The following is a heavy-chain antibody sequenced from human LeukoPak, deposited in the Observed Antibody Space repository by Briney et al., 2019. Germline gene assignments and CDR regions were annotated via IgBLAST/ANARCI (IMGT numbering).Heavy chain of an antibody. J-gene: IGHJ6*03. CDR3: ARRSYQPWHYYYYMDV. CDR1: GYTFTSYD. CDR2: MNPNSGNT. Sequence: GASVKVSCKASGYTFTSYDINWVRQATGQGLEWMGWMNPNSGNTGYAQKFQGRVTITRNTSISTAYMELSSLRSEDTAVYYCARRSYQPWHYYYYMDVWGKGTTVTVSS. V-gene: IGHV1-8*03. D-gene: IGHD2-2*01.